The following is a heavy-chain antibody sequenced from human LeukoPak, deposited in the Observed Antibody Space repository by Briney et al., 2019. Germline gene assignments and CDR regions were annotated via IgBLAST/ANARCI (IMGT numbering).Heavy chain of an antibody. D-gene: IGHD1-1*01. CDR1: GGSISSYY. Sequence: TSETLSLTCTVSGGSISSYYWSWIRQPAGKGLEWIGRIYISGSTNYNPSLKSRVTMSVDTSKNQFSLKLSSVTAADTAVYYCARDRGTWNDDGFDYWGQGTLVTVSS. CDR2: IYISGST. J-gene: IGHJ4*02. V-gene: IGHV4-4*07. CDR3: ARDRGTWNDDGFDY.